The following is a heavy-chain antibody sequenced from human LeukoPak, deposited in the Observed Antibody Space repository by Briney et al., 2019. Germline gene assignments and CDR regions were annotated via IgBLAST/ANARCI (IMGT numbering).Heavy chain of an antibody. J-gene: IGHJ4*02. D-gene: IGHD5-18*01. CDR2: ISSSCNYI. CDR3: ARDAVLDTAMATGFDY. V-gene: IGHV3-21*01. CDR1: GFTFSSYS. Sequence: GGSLRLSCAASGFTFSSYSMNWARQAPGKGPEGVSSISSSCNYIYYADSVKGRFTISRDNAKNSLYLQMNSLRAEDTAVYYCARDAVLDTAMATGFDYWGQGTLVTVSS.